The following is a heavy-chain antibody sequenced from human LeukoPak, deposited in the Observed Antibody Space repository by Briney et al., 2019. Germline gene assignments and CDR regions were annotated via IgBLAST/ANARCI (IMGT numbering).Heavy chain of an antibody. CDR2: INRSGST. V-gene: IGHV4-34*01. D-gene: IGHD3-10*01. Sequence: PSETLSLTCAVYGGSFSGYYWSWIRQPPGKGLEWIGEINRSGSTNYNPSLKSRATISVDTSENQFSLKLSSVTAADTAVYYCARNQRAMVRGALVYWGQGTLVTVSS. CDR3: ARNQRAMVRGALVY. CDR1: GGSFSGYY. J-gene: IGHJ4*02.